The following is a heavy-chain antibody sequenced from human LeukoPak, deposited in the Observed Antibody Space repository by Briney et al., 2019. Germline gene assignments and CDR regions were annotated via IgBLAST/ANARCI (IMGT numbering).Heavy chain of an antibody. CDR3: AKTGSRGGTFRPSYYYYYMDV. V-gene: IGHV3-30*04. J-gene: IGHJ6*03. D-gene: IGHD3-9*01. Sequence: GGSLRLSCAASGFTFSSYAMHWFRQAPGKGLEWVALISYYESNIYYADSVRGRFTISRDNSKNTLYLEMDSLRVEDTAVYYCAKTGSRGGTFRPSYYYYYMDVWGKGTTVTISS. CDR1: GFTFSSYA. CDR2: ISYYESNI.